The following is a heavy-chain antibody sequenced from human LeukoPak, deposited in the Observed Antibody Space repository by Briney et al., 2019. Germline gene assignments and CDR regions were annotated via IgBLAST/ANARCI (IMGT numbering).Heavy chain of an antibody. Sequence: PGGSLRLSCAASGFTFSSYAMSWVRQAPGKGLEWVSAISGSGGSTYYADSVKGRFTISRDNSKNTLYLQMNSLRAEDTAVYYCASPPHYYDSSGYYPGYYGMDVWGQGTTVTVSS. CDR2: ISGSGGST. V-gene: IGHV3-23*01. CDR3: ASPPHYYDSSGYYPGYYGMDV. D-gene: IGHD3-22*01. J-gene: IGHJ6*02. CDR1: GFTFSSYA.